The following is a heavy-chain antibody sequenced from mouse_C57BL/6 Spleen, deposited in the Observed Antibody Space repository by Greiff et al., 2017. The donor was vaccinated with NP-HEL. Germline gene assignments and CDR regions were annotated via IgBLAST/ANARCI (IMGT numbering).Heavy chain of an antibody. D-gene: IGHD2-3*01. CDR1: GFTFTDYY. Sequence: EVHLVESGGGLVQPGGSLSLSCAASGFTFTDYYMSWVRQPPGKALEWLGFIRNKANGYTTEYSASVKGRFTISRDNSQSILYLQMNALRAEDSATYYCASLGGYDGHYFDYWGQGTTLTVSS. CDR2: IRNKANGYTT. V-gene: IGHV7-3*01. J-gene: IGHJ2*01. CDR3: ASLGGYDGHYFDY.